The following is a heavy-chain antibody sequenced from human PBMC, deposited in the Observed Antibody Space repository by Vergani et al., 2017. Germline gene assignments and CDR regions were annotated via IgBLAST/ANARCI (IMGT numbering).Heavy chain of an antibody. CDR2: ISGSGGST. J-gene: IGHJ5*02. CDR1: GFTFSSYA. Sequence: EVQLLESGGGLVQPGGSLRLSCAASGFTFSSYAMSWVRQAPGKGLEWVSAISGSGGSTYYADSVKGRFTISRDNSKNTLYLQMNSLRAEDTAVYYCAGITVVRGAVGGFDPWGQGTLVTVSS. V-gene: IGHV3-23*01. D-gene: IGHD3-10*01. CDR3: AGITVVRGAVGGFDP.